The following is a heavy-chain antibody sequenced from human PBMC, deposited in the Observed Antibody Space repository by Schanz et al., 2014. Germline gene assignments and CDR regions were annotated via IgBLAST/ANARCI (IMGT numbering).Heavy chain of an antibody. D-gene: IGHD6-6*01. CDR3: ARAGQDFEYSSLSPIWYFDL. CDR2: INPNSGDT. J-gene: IGHJ2*01. Sequence: QVQLVQSGAEVKKPGASVKVSCKASGYTFAVYYIHWVRQAPGQGLEFMGWINPNSGDTEYGQQFEGRVTLTRDTSISTAYMELSRLRSDDTAVYYCARAGQDFEYSSLSPIWYFDLWGRGTLVTVSS. CDR1: GYTFAVYY. V-gene: IGHV1-2*02.